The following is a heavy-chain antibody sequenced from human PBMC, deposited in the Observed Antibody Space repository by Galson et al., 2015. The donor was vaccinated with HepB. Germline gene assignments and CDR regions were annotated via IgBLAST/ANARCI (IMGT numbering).Heavy chain of an antibody. CDR1: GYSFTSYW. CDR2: IDPSDSYT. D-gene: IGHD6-19*01. Sequence: QSGAEVKKPGESLRISCKGSGYSFTSYWISWVRQMPGKGLEWMGRIDPSDSYTNYSPSFQGHVTISADKSISTAYLQWSSLKASDTALYYCARNGRDSTGWYSVFGSFSDIWGQGTMVTVSS. J-gene: IGHJ3*02. V-gene: IGHV5-10-1*01. CDR3: ARNGRDSTGWYSVFGSFSDI.